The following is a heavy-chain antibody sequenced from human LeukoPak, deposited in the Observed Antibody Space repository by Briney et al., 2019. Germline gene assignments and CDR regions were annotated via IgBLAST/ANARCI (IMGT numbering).Heavy chain of an antibody. Sequence: GGSLRLSCAPSGFTFSSNAMSGVRQAPGKGLEWASGIFDSGYSTYYANSVKGRFTISRDNSNNTLYLQMNSLRAEDTAVYYCAKLGGHPLHNYYVGVWGKGTTVAVSS. J-gene: IGHJ6*03. V-gene: IGHV3-23*01. CDR1: GFTFSSNA. CDR3: AKLGGHPLHNYYVGV. D-gene: IGHD3-16*01. CDR2: IFDSGYST.